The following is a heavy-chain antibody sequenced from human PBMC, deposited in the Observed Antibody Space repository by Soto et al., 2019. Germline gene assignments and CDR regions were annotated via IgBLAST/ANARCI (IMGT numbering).Heavy chain of an antibody. CDR1: GGSITGPY. J-gene: IGHJ4*02. Sequence: QVQLQESGPGLVKSSETLSLTCTVSGGSITGPYWSWIRQPPGKGLEWIGSIHYTGSTNYNPSLKSRVTTSLDTSKHQFSLRLISVTAGDTAVYYCARGGDGHTTSFFDYWGQGTLVTVSS. D-gene: IGHD3-16*02. CDR3: ARGGDGHTTSFFDY. V-gene: IGHV4-59*11. CDR2: IHYTGST.